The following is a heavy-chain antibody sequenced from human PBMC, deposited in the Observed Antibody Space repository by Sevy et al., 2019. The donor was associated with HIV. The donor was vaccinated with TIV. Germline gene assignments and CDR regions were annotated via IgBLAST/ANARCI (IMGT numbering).Heavy chain of an antibody. D-gene: IGHD2-15*01. J-gene: IGHJ5*02. Sequence: ASVKVSCKVSGYTLTKLSIHWVRQAPGKGLEWMGEFAPQYGETIYAQRLQGRLTMTDDTSPDTAFMELSSLTSEDTAIYYCTTVGLRYYSGSSSYQGDWFDPWGQGTLVTVSS. CDR1: GYTLTKLS. CDR2: FAPQYGET. V-gene: IGHV1-24*01. CDR3: TTVGLRYYSGSSSYQGDWFDP.